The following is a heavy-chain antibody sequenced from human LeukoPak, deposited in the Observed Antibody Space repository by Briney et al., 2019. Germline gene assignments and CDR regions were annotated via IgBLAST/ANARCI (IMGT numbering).Heavy chain of an antibody. Sequence: SETLSLTCTVSGGSISSYYWSWIRQPAGKGLEWIGRIYTSGSTNYNPSLKSRVTMSVDTSKNQFSLKLSSVTAADTAVYYCARDLRGKYYYDSSGYDYWGQGTLVTVSP. J-gene: IGHJ4*02. CDR3: ARDLRGKYYYDSSGYDY. CDR2: IYTSGST. D-gene: IGHD3-22*01. V-gene: IGHV4-4*07. CDR1: GGSISSYY.